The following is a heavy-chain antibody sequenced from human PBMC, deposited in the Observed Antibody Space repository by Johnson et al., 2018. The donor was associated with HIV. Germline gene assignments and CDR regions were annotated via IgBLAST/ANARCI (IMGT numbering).Heavy chain of an antibody. J-gene: IGHJ3*02. Sequence: QVQLVESGGGLVKPGGSLRLSCAASGFTFSSYAMHWVRQAPGKGLEWVAVISYDGSNKYYVDSVKGRFTISRDKSKNTLYLQMNSLRAEDTAVYYCAKDGAMAFDIWGQGTLVTVSS. CDR2: ISYDGSNK. V-gene: IGHV3-30-3*01. CDR3: AKDGAMAFDI. D-gene: IGHD2-2*01. CDR1: GFTFSSYA.